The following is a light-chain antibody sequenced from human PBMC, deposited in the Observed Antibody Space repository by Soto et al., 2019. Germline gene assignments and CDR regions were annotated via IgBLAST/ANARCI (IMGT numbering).Light chain of an antibody. V-gene: IGLV2-14*01. CDR2: EVG. J-gene: IGLJ2*01. Sequence: QSVLTQPASVSGSPGQSITISCTGTSSHVGGYNYVSWFQQHPGKVPRLIIFEVGNRPSGVSNRFSGSKSGNTASLTISGLQAEDEADYYCTSYTGSSTLVFGGGTKVTVL. CDR1: SSHVGGYNY. CDR3: TSYTGSSTLV.